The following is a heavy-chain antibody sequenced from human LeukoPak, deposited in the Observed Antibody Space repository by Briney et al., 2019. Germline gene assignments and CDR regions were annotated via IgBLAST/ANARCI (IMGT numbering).Heavy chain of an antibody. CDR1: GYSISGGYY. J-gene: IGHJ5*02. Sequence: SETLSLTCAVSGYSISGGYYWGWIRQPPGKGLEWIGSIYHSGSTYYNPSLKSRVTISVDTSKNQFSLKLSSVTAADTAVYYCARTGYSSGWFGGDWFDPWGQGTLVTVSS. CDR3: ARTGYSSGWFGGDWFDP. V-gene: IGHV4-38-2*01. CDR2: IYHSGST. D-gene: IGHD6-19*01.